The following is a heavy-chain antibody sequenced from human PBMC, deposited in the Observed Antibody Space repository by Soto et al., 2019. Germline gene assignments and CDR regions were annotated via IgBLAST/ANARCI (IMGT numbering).Heavy chain of an antibody. J-gene: IGHJ3*02. CDR1: GFTFSNAW. Sequence: GGSLRLSCAASGFTFSNAWMNWVRQAPGKGLEWVGRIKSKTDGGTTDYAAPVKGRFTISRDDSKNTLYLQMNSLKTEDTAVYYCTSHVVRYYDSSRGIWGQGTMVTVPS. CDR2: IKSKTDGGTT. V-gene: IGHV3-15*07. D-gene: IGHD3-22*01. CDR3: TSHVVRYYDSSRGI.